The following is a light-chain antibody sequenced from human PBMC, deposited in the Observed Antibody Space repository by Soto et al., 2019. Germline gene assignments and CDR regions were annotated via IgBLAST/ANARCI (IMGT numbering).Light chain of an antibody. J-gene: IGKJ1*01. CDR1: QSLLYSNGYSL. CDR3: MQALQTPPT. CDR2: LGS. Sequence: DIVMTQSPLSRPVTPGEPASISCRSSQSLLYSNGYSLLDWYLQKPGQSPQLLIYLGSNRASGVPDRFSGSGSGTDFTLKISRVEAEDVGVYYCMQALQTPPTFGQGTKVEIK. V-gene: IGKV2-28*01.